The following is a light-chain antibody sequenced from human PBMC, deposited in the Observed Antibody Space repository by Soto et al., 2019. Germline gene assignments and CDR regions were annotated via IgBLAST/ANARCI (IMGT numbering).Light chain of an antibody. J-gene: IGKJ1*01. Sequence: EIVMTQSPPILSVSPGDRATLSCRASESVSGNLVWYQQKPGQAPRLLIYGASTRATGIPARFSGSGFGTEFTLTISSLQSEDFAVYFCQQYNNWPPWTFGQGTKVEIK. CDR1: ESVSGN. V-gene: IGKV3-15*01. CDR2: GAS. CDR3: QQYNNWPPWT.